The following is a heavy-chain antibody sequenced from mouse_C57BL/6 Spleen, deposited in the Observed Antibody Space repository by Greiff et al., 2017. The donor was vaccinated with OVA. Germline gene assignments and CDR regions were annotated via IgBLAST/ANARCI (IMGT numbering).Heavy chain of an antibody. Sequence: EVQLQQSGPELVKPGASVKISCKASGYSFTGYYMNWVKQSPEKSLEWIGEINPSTGGTTYNQKFKAKATLTVDKSSSTAYMQLKSLTSEDSAVYYCARVQDACPYYGSSYDAMDYWGQGTSVTVSS. J-gene: IGHJ4*01. CDR1: GYSFTGYY. D-gene: IGHD1-1*01. CDR3: ARVQDACPYYGSSYDAMDY. CDR2: INPSTGGT. V-gene: IGHV1-42*01.